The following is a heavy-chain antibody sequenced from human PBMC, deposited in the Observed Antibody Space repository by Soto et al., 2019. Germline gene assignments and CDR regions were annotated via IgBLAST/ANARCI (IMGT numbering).Heavy chain of an antibody. J-gene: IGHJ3*02. CDR1: GGSISSSSYY. CDR3: ARLCGGDCFDAFDI. Sequence: QLQLQESGPGLVKPSETLSLTCTVSGGSISSSSYYWGWIRQPPGKGLEWIGSIYYSGSTYYNPSLKRRVTISVDTSKNQFSLKLSSVTAADAAVYYCARLCGGDCFDAFDIWGQGTMVTVSS. D-gene: IGHD2-21*02. V-gene: IGHV4-39*01. CDR2: IYYSGST.